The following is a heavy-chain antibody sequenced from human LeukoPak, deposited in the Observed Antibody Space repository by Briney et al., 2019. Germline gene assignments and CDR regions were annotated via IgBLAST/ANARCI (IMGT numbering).Heavy chain of an antibody. CDR3: AKTALNYYGSGSYLDY. J-gene: IGHJ4*02. D-gene: IGHD3-10*01. Sequence: QLGGSLRLSCAASGFTFSSYAMSWVRQAPGKGLEWVSAISGSGGSTYYADSVKGRFTISRDNSKNTLYLQMNSLRAEDTAVYYCAKTALNYYGSGSYLDYWGQGTLVTVSS. V-gene: IGHV3-23*01. CDR1: GFTFSSYA. CDR2: ISGSGGST.